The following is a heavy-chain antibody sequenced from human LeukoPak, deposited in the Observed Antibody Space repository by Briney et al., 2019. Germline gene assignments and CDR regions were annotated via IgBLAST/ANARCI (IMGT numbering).Heavy chain of an antibody. V-gene: IGHV1-69*13. Sequence: ASVKVSCKASGGTFSSYAISWVRQAPGQGLEWMGGIIPIFGTANYAQKFQGRVTITADESTSTAYMELSSLRSEDTAVYYCARATSMVATPPGYWGQGTLVTVSS. CDR1: GGTFSSYA. J-gene: IGHJ4*02. CDR3: ARATSMVATPPGY. CDR2: IIPIFGTA. D-gene: IGHD5-12*01.